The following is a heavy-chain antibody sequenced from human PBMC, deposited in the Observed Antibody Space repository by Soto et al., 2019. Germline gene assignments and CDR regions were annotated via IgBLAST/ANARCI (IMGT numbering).Heavy chain of an antibody. CDR1: GYTFTSYA. D-gene: IGHD3-16*01. Sequence: ASVKVSCKASGYTFTSYAMHWVRQAPGQRLEWMGWINAGNGNTKYSQKFQGRVTITRDTSASTAYMELSSLRSEDTAVYYCARDRPHYDYIWGTYLTSDDPWGQGTLVTVSS. V-gene: IGHV1-3*01. J-gene: IGHJ5*02. CDR2: INAGNGNT. CDR3: ARDRPHYDYIWGTYLTSDDP.